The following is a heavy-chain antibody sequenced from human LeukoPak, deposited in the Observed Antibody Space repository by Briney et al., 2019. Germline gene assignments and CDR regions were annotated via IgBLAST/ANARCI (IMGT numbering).Heavy chain of an antibody. Sequence: SETLSLTCTVSGGSISSYYWNWIRQPPGKGLEWIGYIYYSGGTNYNPSLKSRVTISVDTSKNQFSLKLSSVTAADTAVYYCARVARGYYYYMDVWGKGTTVTVSS. V-gene: IGHV4-59*01. CDR1: GGSISSYY. CDR3: ARVARGYYYYMDV. J-gene: IGHJ6*03. CDR2: IYYSGGT. D-gene: IGHD2-15*01.